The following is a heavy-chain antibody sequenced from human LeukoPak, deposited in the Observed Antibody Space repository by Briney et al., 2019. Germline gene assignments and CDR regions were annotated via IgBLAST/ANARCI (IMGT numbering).Heavy chain of an antibody. CDR1: GGSLSVYY. CDR2: INHSGST. V-gene: IGHV4-34*01. Sequence: PSETLSLTCAVYGGSLSVYYWSWSRQPPGKGLEWIGEINHSGSTNYNPSLKSRVTISVDTSKNQFSLKLSSVTAADTAVYYCARGPYYYDSSGYYYFDYWGQGTLVTVSS. CDR3: ARGPYYYDSSGYYYFDY. D-gene: IGHD3-22*01. J-gene: IGHJ4*02.